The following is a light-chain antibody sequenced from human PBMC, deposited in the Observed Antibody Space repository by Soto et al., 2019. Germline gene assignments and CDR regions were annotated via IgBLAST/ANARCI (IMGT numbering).Light chain of an antibody. CDR2: EVR. CDR3: SSYTTTSTLV. CDR1: SSDIGASTF. Sequence: QSALTQPASVSESPGQSITISCTGTSSDIGASTFVSWYQQRPGEAPKLIISEVRNRPSGISYRFTGSESGNTASLTISGLQTEDEADYYCSSYTTTSTLVFGGGTKLTVL. J-gene: IGLJ3*02. V-gene: IGLV2-14*01.